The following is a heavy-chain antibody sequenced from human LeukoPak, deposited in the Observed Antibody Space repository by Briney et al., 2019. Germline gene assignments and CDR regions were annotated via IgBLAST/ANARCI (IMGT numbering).Heavy chain of an antibody. CDR2: ISYDGSNK. CDR3: AKENQYYDILTGLDY. J-gene: IGHJ4*02. V-gene: IGHV3-30*18. D-gene: IGHD3-9*01. Sequence: GGSLRLSCAASGFTFSSYGMHWVRQAPGKGLEWVAVISYDGSNKYYADPVKGRFTISRDNSKNTLYLQMNSLRAEDTAVYYCAKENQYYDILTGLDYWGQGTLVTVSS. CDR1: GFTFSSYG.